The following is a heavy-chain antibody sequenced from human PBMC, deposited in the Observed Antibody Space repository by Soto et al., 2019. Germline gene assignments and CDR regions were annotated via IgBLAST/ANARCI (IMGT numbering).Heavy chain of an antibody. J-gene: IGHJ4*02. CDR3: GRDEANDY. CDR1: GFTFSSYN. V-gene: IGHV3-21*01. Sequence: EVQLVESGGCLVKPGGCLRLSCAASGFTFSSYNMKWVRQAPGKGLEWGSSITSSSNYIYYADSVKGRFTISRDNAKNSLYLQMNRLRAEDTAVYYCGRDEANDYWGQGTLVTVSS. CDR2: ITSSSNYI.